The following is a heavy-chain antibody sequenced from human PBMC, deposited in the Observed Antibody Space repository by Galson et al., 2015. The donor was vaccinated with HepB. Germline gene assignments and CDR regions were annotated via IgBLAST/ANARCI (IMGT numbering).Heavy chain of an antibody. D-gene: IGHD2-2*01. CDR3: ASRRFDCSSTSCYEGDWYFDL. V-gene: IGHV1-69*13. Sequence: SVKVSCKASGGTFSSYAISWVRQAPGQGLEWMGGIIPIFGTANYAQKFQGRVTITADESTSTAYMELSSLRSEDTAVYYCASRRFDCSSTSCYEGDWYFDLWGRGTLVTVSS. J-gene: IGHJ2*01. CDR1: GGTFSSYA. CDR2: IIPIFGTA.